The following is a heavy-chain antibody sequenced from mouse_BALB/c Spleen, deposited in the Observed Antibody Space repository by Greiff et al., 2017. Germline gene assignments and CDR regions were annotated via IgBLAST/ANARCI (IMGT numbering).Heavy chain of an antibody. Sequence: DVQLVESGGGLVQPGGSRKLSCAASGFTFSDYGMAWVRQAPGKGPEWVAFISNLAYSIYYADTVTGRFTISRENAKNTLYLEMSSLRSEDTAMYYCARERGYAMDYWGQGTSVTVSS. CDR1: GFTFSDYG. CDR2: ISNLAYSI. V-gene: IGHV5-15*02. CDR3: ARERGYAMDY. J-gene: IGHJ4*01.